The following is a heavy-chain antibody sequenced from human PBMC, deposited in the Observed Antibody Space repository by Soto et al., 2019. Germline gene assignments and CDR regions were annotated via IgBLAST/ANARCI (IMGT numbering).Heavy chain of an antibody. Sequence: SETLSLTCTVSGGSISSGGYYWSWIRQHPGKGLEWIGYIYYSGSTYYNPSLKSRVTISVDTSKNQFSLKLSSVTAADTAVYYCARVYGGRYYFDYWGQGTLVTVSS. J-gene: IGHJ4*02. CDR2: IYYSGST. V-gene: IGHV4-31*03. CDR1: GGSISSGGYY. CDR3: ARVYGGRYYFDY. D-gene: IGHD3-16*01.